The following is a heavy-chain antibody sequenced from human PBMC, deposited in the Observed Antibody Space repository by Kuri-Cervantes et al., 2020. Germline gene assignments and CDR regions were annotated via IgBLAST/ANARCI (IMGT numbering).Heavy chain of an antibody. CDR1: GYTFTGYY. Sequence: GGSLRLSCKASGYTFTGYYMHWVRQAPGLGLEWMGWINPNTGGTNYAQKFQDRVTLTRDTSISTAYMELSRLRSDDTAVYYCARDVRVGSNWFDPWGQGNLVTVSS. V-gene: IGHV1-2*02. J-gene: IGHJ5*02. CDR3: ARDVRVGSNWFDP. CDR2: INPNTGGT. D-gene: IGHD6-25*01.